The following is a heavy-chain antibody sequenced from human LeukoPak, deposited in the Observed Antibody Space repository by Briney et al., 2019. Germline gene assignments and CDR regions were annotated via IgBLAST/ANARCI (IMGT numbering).Heavy chain of an antibody. CDR1: GLTFSSYG. CDR3: ARGKAAAGHEDYYYYYGMDV. Sequence: PGGSLRLSCAASGLTFSSYGMHWVRQAPGKGLEWVAVIWYDGSNKYYADSVKGRFTISRDNSKNTLYLQMNSLRAEDTAVYYCARGKAAAGHEDYYYYYGMDVWGKGTTVTVSS. V-gene: IGHV3-33*01. D-gene: IGHD6-13*01. J-gene: IGHJ6*04. CDR2: IWYDGSNK.